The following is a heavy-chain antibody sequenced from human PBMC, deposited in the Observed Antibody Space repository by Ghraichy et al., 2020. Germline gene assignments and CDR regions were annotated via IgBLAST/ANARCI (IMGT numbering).Heavy chain of an antibody. D-gene: IGHD3-10*01. Sequence: SETLSLTCTVSGGSISSSSYYWGWIRQPPGKGLEWIGSIYYSGSTYYNPSLKSRVTISVDTSKNQFSLKLSSVTAADTAVYYCASVYYYGSGSYPHQFDYWGQGTLVTVSS. CDR1: GGSISSSSYY. J-gene: IGHJ4*02. V-gene: IGHV4-39*01. CDR3: ASVYYYGSGSYPHQFDY. CDR2: IYYSGST.